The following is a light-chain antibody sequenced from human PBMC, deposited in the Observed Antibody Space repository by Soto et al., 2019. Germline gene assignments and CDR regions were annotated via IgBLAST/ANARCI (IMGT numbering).Light chain of an antibody. CDR2: DAS. CDR1: QSVSNN. CDR3: QQYNYWPPWT. V-gene: IGKV3-15*01. J-gene: IGKJ1*01. Sequence: ILMTQSPATLSVSPGERATLSCRASQSVSNNLAWYQQKPGQAPRLLIYDASTRATGIPARFSGSWSGTEFTLTISGMQSEDFAVYYCQQYNYWPPWTFGQGTKVEIK.